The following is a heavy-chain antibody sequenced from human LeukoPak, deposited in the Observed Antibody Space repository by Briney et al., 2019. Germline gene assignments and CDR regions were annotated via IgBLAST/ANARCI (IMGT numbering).Heavy chain of an antibody. CDR1: GGSISSGDYY. CDR3: ASELLRQGAFDI. Sequence: SETLSLTCTVSGGSISSGDYYWSWIRQPPGKGLEWIGYIYYSGSTYYNPSLKSRVTISVDTSKNQFSLKLSSVTAADTAVYYCASELLRQGAFDIWGQGTMVTVSS. V-gene: IGHV4-30-4*08. J-gene: IGHJ3*02. D-gene: IGHD1-26*01. CDR2: IYYSGST.